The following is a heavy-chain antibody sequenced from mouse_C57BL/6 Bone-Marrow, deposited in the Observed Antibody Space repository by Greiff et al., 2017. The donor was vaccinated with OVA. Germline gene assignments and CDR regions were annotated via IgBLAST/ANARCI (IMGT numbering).Heavy chain of an antibody. J-gene: IGHJ2*01. Sequence: VQLQESGAELVRPGTSVKMSCKASGYTFTNYWIGWAKQRPGHGLEWIGDIYPGGGYTNYNEKFKGKATLTADKSSSTAYMQFSSLTSEDSAIYYCARHGYYPYYFDYWGQGTTLTVSS. CDR2: IYPGGGYT. CDR1: GYTFTNYW. D-gene: IGHD2-3*01. CDR3: ARHGYYPYYFDY. V-gene: IGHV1-63*01.